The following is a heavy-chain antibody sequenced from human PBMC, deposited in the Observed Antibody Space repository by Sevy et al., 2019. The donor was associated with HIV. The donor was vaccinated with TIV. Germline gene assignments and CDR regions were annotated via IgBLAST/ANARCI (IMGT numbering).Heavy chain of an antibody. CDR1: GFTFGSYT. CDR3: ARDNSGYFFFDY. Sequence: GGSLRLSCAASGFTFGSYTLHWVRQAPGKGLEWVALISQTYDGSKKYYTDSVQGRFTISRDNSKNTLDLQMDSLRPEDTAVYYCARDNSGYFFFDYWGQGILVTVSS. V-gene: IGHV3-30-3*01. D-gene: IGHD3-22*01. J-gene: IGHJ4*02. CDR2: ISQTYDGSKK.